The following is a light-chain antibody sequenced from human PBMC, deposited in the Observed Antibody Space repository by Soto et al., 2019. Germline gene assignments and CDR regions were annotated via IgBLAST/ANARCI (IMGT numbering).Light chain of an antibody. CDR2: EVS. J-gene: IGLJ1*01. V-gene: IGLV2-8*01. CDR1: SSDVGGYNY. Sequence: QSVLTQPPSASGSPGQSVTISCTGTSSDVGGYNYVSWYQQHPGKAPKLMIYEVSKRPSGVPDRFSGSKSGNTASLTVSGLQGEDEADYYCSSYAGSNNYVCGAGTKVTVL. CDR3: SSYAGSNNYV.